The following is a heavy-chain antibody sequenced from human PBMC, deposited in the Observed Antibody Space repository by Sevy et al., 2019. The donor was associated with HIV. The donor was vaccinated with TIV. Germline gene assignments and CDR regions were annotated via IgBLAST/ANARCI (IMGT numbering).Heavy chain of an antibody. CDR3: AKDGGNDYGDYGRVY. J-gene: IGHJ4*02. CDR1: GFTFSSYG. Sequence: GGSLRLSCAASGFTFSSYGMHWVRQAPGKGLEWVAVISYDGSNKYYADSVKGRFTISRDNSKNTLYLRMNSLRAEDKAVYYCAKDGGNDYGDYGRVYWGQGTLVTVSS. V-gene: IGHV3-30*18. CDR2: ISYDGSNK. D-gene: IGHD4-17*01.